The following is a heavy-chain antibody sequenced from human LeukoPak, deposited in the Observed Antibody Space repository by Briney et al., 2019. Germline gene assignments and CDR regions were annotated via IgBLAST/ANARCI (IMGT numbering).Heavy chain of an antibody. CDR2: ISGSGGST. CDR3: AKVFIVYFFDY. J-gene: IGHJ4*02. CDR1: GFTFSSYA. V-gene: IGHV3-23*01. Sequence: GGSLRLSCAASGFTFSSYAMSWVRQAPGKGLEWVPAISGSGGSTYYADSVKGRFTISRDNSKNTLYLQMNSLRAEDTAVYYWAKVFIVYFFDYWGRGPLVTVSS. D-gene: IGHD2-15*01.